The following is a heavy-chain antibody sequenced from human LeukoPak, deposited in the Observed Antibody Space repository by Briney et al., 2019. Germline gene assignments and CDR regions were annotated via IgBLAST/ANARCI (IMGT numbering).Heavy chain of an antibody. D-gene: IGHD3-10*01. CDR2: INHSGST. J-gene: IGHJ6*03. CDR3: ARRGKMVQPTYYYYMDV. Sequence: PSETLSLTCAVYGGSFSGYYWSWIRQPPGKGLEWIGEINHSGSTNYNPSLKRRVTISVDTSKNQFSLKLSSVTAADTAVYYCARRGKMVQPTYYYYMDVWGKGTTVTVSS. CDR1: GGSFSGYY. V-gene: IGHV4-34*01.